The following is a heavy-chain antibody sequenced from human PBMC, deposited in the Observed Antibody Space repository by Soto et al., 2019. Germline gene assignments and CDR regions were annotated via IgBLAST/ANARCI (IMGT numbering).Heavy chain of an antibody. CDR3: ARDQNGSGNYYTRYFDY. J-gene: IGHJ4*02. D-gene: IGHD3-10*01. Sequence: SETLSLTCAVSGGSINSRYWWSWVRQSPGKGLEWIGEIYHSGSTNYNPSLKSRVTISVDKSKNQFSLNLSSVTAADTAVYYCARDQNGSGNYYTRYFDYWGQGTLVTSPQ. V-gene: IGHV4-4*02. CDR1: GGSINSRYW. CDR2: IYHSGST.